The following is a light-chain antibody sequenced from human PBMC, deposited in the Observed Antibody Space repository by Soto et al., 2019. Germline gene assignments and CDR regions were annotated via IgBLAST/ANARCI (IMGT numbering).Light chain of an antibody. V-gene: IGKV1-5*03. CDR2: KAS. Sequence: DIQMTQSPSTLSGSVGDGVAMTRRASQTISSWLAWYQQKPGKAPKLLIYKASTLKSGVPSRFSGSGSGTEFTLTISSLQPDDFATYYCQHYNSYSEAFGQGTKVDI. J-gene: IGKJ1*01. CDR3: QHYNSYSEA. CDR1: QTISSW.